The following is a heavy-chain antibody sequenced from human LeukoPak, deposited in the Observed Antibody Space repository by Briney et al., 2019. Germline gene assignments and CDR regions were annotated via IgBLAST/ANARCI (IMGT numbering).Heavy chain of an antibody. Sequence: TSETLSLTCAVYGGSFSGYYWSWIRQPPGKGLEWIGEINHSGSTNYNPSLKSRVTISVDTSKNQFSLKLSSVTAADTAVYYCARGQVKEGDGYNSRNPVDYWGQGTLVTVSS. V-gene: IGHV4-34*01. CDR1: GGSFSGYY. J-gene: IGHJ4*02. CDR3: ARGQVKEGDGYNSRNPVDY. D-gene: IGHD5-24*01. CDR2: INHSGST.